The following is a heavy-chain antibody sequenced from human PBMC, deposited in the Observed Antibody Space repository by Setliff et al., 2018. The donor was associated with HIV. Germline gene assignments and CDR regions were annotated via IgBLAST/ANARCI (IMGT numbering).Heavy chain of an antibody. CDR3: ARESYYDRSGYYVPLDY. Sequence: GGSLRLSCAASGFTFSSHSINWVRQAPGKGLEWITYISGSGSTIYYADSVKGRFTISRDNAKNSLYLQMNSLRAEDTAVYYCARESYYDRSGYYVPLDYWGQGTLVTVSS. CDR2: ISGSGSTI. V-gene: IGHV3-48*01. J-gene: IGHJ4*02. CDR1: GFTFSSHS. D-gene: IGHD3-22*01.